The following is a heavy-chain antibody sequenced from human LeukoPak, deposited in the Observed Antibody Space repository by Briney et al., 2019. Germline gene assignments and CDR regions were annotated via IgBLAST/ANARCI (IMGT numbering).Heavy chain of an antibody. V-gene: IGHV4-31*03. CDR3: ATTTVTRSSGMDV. D-gene: IGHD4-17*01. Sequence: SETLSLTRTVSGGSISSGGYYWSWIRQHPGKGLEWIGYIYYSGSTYYNPSLKSRVTISVDTSKNQFSLKLSSVTAADTAVYYCATTTVTRSSGMDVWGQGTTVTVSS. CDR2: IYYSGST. CDR1: GGSISSGGYY. J-gene: IGHJ6*02.